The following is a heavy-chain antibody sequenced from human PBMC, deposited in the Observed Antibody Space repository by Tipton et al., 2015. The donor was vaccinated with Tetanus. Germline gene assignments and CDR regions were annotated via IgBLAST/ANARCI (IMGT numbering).Heavy chain of an antibody. CDR3: ARHDHGDYGAFDS. CDR1: GGSISSSSYY. V-gene: IGHV4-39*01. CDR2: IYYSGST. Sequence: TLSLTCTVSGGSISSSSYYWGWIRQPPGKGLEWIGSIYYSGSTYYNSSLKSRVTKSVDTSKNQFSLKLSSVTAADTAVYYCARHDHGDYGAFDSWGQGTMVTVSS. J-gene: IGHJ3*02. D-gene: IGHD4-17*01.